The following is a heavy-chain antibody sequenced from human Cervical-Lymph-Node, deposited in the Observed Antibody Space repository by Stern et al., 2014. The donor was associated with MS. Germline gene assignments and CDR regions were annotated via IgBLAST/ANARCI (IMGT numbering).Heavy chain of an antibody. V-gene: IGHV1-2*04. Sequence: QVHLVESGAEVKKPGASVKVSCTASGYTFTGFFLHWVRQAPGQGLEWVGWINPNTGVTKSAPKFQGWVTLTRDTSINTVYMELNRLKSDDTAVFYCARGYPFFDNWGQGTLVTVSS. D-gene: IGHD2-15*01. CDR1: GYTFTGFF. J-gene: IGHJ4*02. CDR2: INPNTGVT. CDR3: ARGYPFFDN.